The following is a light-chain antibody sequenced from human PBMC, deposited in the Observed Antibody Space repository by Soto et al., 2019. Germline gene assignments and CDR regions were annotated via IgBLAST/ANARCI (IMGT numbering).Light chain of an antibody. J-gene: IGLJ2*01. Sequence: QSALTQPASVSGSPGQSITLSCTGTSSDIGGYDDVSWYQRHPGKAPKLIIYDVNNRPSGVSNRFSGSKSGNTASLTISGHQAEDEADYYCTSYASGSSHVVFGGGTKVTVL. CDR2: DVN. CDR3: TSYASGSSHVV. V-gene: IGLV2-14*01. CDR1: SSDIGGYDD.